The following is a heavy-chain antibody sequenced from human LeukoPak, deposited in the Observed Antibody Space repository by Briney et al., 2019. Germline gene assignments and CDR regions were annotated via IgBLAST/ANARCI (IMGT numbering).Heavy chain of an antibody. D-gene: IGHD3-10*01. CDR1: GFTFDDYA. Sequence: GGSLRLSCAASGFTFDDYAMHWVRQAPGKGLEWVSGISWNSGSIGYADSVKGRFTISRDNAKNSLYLQMNSLRAEDTAVYYCARDITMVRGVEIDYWGQGTLVTVSS. V-gene: IGHV3-9*01. CDR3: ARDITMVRGVEIDY. J-gene: IGHJ4*02. CDR2: ISWNSGSI.